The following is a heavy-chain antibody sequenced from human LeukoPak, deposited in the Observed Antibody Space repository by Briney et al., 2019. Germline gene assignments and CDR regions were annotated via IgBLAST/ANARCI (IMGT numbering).Heavy chain of an antibody. V-gene: IGHV3-30*02. CDR2: IRYDGSNK. CDR1: GFTFSSYG. D-gene: IGHD6-6*01. J-gene: IGHJ4*02. Sequence: RGSLRLSCAASGFTFSSYGMHWVRQAPGKGLEWVAFIRYDGSNKYYADSVKGRFTISRDNSKNTLYLQMNSLRAEDTAVYYCAKIEYSSPSVNYWGQGTLVTVSS. CDR3: AKIEYSSPSVNY.